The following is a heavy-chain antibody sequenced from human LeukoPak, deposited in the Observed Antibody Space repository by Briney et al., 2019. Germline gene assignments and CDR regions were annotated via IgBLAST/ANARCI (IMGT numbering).Heavy chain of an antibody. J-gene: IGHJ5*02. D-gene: IGHD1-26*01. CDR2: ISSSSSTI. V-gene: IGHV3-48*02. CDR3: ARRPPASGADWFDP. Sequence: GGSLRLSCAASGFSFSSYSMNWVRQAPGKGLEWVSYISSSSSTIYYADSVKGRFTISRDNAKNSLYLQLNSLRDEDTAVYYCARRPPASGADWFDPWGQGTLVTVSS. CDR1: GFSFSSYS.